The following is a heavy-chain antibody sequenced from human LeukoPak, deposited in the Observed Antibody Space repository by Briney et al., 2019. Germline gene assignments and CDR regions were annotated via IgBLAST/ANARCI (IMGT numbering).Heavy chain of an antibody. Sequence: PSETLSLTCTVSGGSISSYYWSWIRQPPGKGLEWIGYIYYSGSTNYNPSLKSRVTISVDTSKNQFSLKLSSVTAADTAVYYCARDRRYGDSYFDYWGQGTLVTVSS. J-gene: IGHJ4*02. CDR1: GGSISSYY. D-gene: IGHD4-17*01. V-gene: IGHV4-59*01. CDR2: IYYSGST. CDR3: ARDRRYGDSYFDY.